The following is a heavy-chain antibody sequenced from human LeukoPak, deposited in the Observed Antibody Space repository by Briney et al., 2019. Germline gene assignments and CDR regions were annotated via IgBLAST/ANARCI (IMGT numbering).Heavy chain of an antibody. CDR1: GFTVSSNY. D-gene: IGHD3-22*01. CDR2: IYSGGST. CDR3: RSFHTYYYDSSGLFDY. V-gene: IGHV3-66*01. Sequence: GGSLRLSCAASGFTVSSNYMSWVRQAPGKGLEWVSVIYSGGSTYYADSVKGRFSISRDNSKNTLYLQMNSLRAEDTAVYYCRSFHTYYYDSSGLFDYWGQGTLVTVSS. J-gene: IGHJ4*02.